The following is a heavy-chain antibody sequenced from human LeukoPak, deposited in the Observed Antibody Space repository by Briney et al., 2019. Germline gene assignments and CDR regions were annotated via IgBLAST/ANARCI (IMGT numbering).Heavy chain of an antibody. D-gene: IGHD2-2*01. CDR2: ISMSTYTT. Sequence: GGSLRLSCAASGFTFSSYSMNWVRQAPGKGLEWVSYISMSTYTTDYADSVKGRFTISRDNAKNSLYLQMNSLRAEDTAVYYCARDCSSTNCSRAFWGQGTMVTVSS. CDR1: GFTFSSYS. V-gene: IGHV3-48*01. CDR3: ARDCSSTNCSRAF. J-gene: IGHJ3*01.